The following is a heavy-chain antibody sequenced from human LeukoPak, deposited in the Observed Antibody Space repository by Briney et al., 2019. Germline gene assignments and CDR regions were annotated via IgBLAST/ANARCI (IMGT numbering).Heavy chain of an antibody. D-gene: IGHD3-22*01. Sequence: GGSLRLSCAASGFTFSDYYMSWIRQAQGKGLEWVSYISSSGNTIFYADSVKGRFTLSRDNAKNSLYLQMNSLRAEDTAVYYCARVQPHYYDSSGYPPDYWGQGTLVTVSS. V-gene: IGHV3-11*01. J-gene: IGHJ4*02. CDR1: GFTFSDYY. CDR3: ARVQPHYYDSSGYPPDY. CDR2: ISSSGNTI.